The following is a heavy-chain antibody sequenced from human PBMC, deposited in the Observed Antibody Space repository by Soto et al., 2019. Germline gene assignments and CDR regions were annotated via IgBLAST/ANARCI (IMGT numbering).Heavy chain of an antibody. CDR1: GYTFTSYA. Sequence: ASVQVSCKASGYTFTSYAMHWVRQAPGQRLEWMGWINAGNGNTKYSQKFQGRVTITRDTSASTAYMELSSLRSEDTAVYYCARRGSSGGYYYYMDVWGKGTTVTVSS. D-gene: IGHD2-15*01. CDR3: ARRGSSGGYYYYMDV. CDR2: INAGNGNT. J-gene: IGHJ6*03. V-gene: IGHV1-3*01.